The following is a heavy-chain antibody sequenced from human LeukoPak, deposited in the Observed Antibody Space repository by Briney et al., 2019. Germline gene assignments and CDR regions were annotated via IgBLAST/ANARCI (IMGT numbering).Heavy chain of an antibody. V-gene: IGHV4-34*01. CDR2: INHSGST. J-gene: IGHJ6*03. D-gene: IGHD2-2*01. CDR1: GGSFSGYY. CDR3: ARDRGGGVVVPAAAHHYYYYYYMDV. Sequence: SETLSLTCAVYGGSFSGYYWSWIRQPPGKGLEWIGEINHSGSTSYNPSLKSRVTISVDTSKNQFSLKLSSVTAADTAVYYCARDRGGGVVVPAAAHHYYYYYYMDVWGKGTTVTVSS.